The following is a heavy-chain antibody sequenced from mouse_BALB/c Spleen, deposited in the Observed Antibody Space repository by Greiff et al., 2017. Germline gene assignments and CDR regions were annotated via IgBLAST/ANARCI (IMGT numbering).Heavy chain of an antibody. CDR1: GFNIKDTY. CDR3: AKSFITTVEGDY. V-gene: IGHV14-3*02. CDR2: LDPANGNT. Sequence: VQLQQSGAALVKPGASVKLSCTASGFNIKDTYLHWVQQRPEQGLEWIGRLDPANGNTKDDPEFQGKATITADTSSNTAYLQLSSLTSEDTAVYFCAKSFITTVEGDYWGQGTTLTVAS. J-gene: IGHJ2*01. D-gene: IGHD1-1*01.